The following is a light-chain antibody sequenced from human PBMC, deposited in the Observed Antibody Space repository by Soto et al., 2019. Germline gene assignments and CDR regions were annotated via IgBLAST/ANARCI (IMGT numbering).Light chain of an antibody. CDR1: NIRRET. CDR2: DDS. Sequence: SYELTQPPSESLAPGQTASITCGGDNIRRETVHWYQQMSGQAPVMVVYDDSDRPSGIPDRFSGSNSGNTATLTISRVEAGDEATYYCQVWDSSSDRPVFGGGTKLTVL. V-gene: IGLV3-21*02. J-gene: IGLJ3*02. CDR3: QVWDSSSDRPV.